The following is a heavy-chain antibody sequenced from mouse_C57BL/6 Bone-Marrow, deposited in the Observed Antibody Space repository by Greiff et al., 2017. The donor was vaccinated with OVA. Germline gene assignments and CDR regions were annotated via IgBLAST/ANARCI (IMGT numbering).Heavy chain of an antibody. Sequence: DVKLQESGGGLVQPGGSMKLSCVASGFTFSNYWMNWVRQSPEKGLEWVAQIRLKSDNYATHYAESVKGRFTISRDDSKSSVYLQMNNLRAEDTGIYYCTTAYLSAYWGQGTLVTVSA. J-gene: IGHJ3*01. V-gene: IGHV6-3*01. CDR2: IRLKSDNYAT. CDR3: TTAYLSAY. CDR1: GFTFSNYW. D-gene: IGHD5-5*01.